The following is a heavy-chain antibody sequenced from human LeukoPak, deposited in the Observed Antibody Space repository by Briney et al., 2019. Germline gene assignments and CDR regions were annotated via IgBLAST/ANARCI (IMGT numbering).Heavy chain of an antibody. CDR2: IYRRGAT. V-gene: IGHV4-4*09. CDR3: VASYSTSSGVDH. Sequence: SETLSLTCDVVADPMNEYYWSWIRQSPGGGLEWIGYIYRRGATNYIPSLRSRVTISVDKSNWQVSLTLKSVTAADTAVYYCVASYSTSSGVDHWGQGTLVTVSS. CDR1: ADPMNEYY. D-gene: IGHD2/OR15-2a*01. J-gene: IGHJ4*02.